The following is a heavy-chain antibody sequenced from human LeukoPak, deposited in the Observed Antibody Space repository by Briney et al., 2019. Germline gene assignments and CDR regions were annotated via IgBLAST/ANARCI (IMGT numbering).Heavy chain of an antibody. D-gene: IGHD3-9*01. CDR1: GFTFSSYS. CDR2: ISSSGSYI. V-gene: IGHV3-21*01. CDR3: ARNLGSFGFDI. Sequence: GGSLRLSCAASGFTFSSYSMNWVRQAPGKGLEWVSSISSSGSYIYYADSVKGRFTISRDNAKNSLYLHMNSLRAEDTAVYYCARNLGSFGFDIWGQGTMVTVSS. J-gene: IGHJ3*02.